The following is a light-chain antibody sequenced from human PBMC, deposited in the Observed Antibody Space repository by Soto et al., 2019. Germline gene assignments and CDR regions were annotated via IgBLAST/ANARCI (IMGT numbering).Light chain of an antibody. CDR3: QQYGGSTRT. V-gene: IGKV3-20*01. J-gene: IGKJ1*01. CDR2: GAS. CDR1: QSVTTQ. Sequence: GLTQSPCTLSLSPGETATISCRASQSVTTQLAWYQQKPGQSPRVIVHGASRRATGIPDRIGGSGSGTDFTLTISRLEPEDSAVYYCQQYGGSTRTFGQGTKVDSK.